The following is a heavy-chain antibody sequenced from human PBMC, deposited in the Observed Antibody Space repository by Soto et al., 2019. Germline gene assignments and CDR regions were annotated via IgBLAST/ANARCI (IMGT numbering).Heavy chain of an antibody. Sequence: VSVKVSCKASGYTFSSYVMHWVRQAPGQRLEWMGWINAGNGNTIYSQKFQGRLTIHRDTSASTAYMDLSSLTSEDTAVYYCARDRCGATSCYLFDYWGQGTLVTVSS. V-gene: IGHV1-3*01. CDR1: GYTFSSYV. J-gene: IGHJ4*02. CDR2: INAGNGNT. CDR3: ARDRCGATSCYLFDY. D-gene: IGHD2-2*01.